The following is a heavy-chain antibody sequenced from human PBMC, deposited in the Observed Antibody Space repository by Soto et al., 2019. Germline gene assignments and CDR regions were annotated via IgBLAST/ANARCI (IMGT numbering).Heavy chain of an antibody. J-gene: IGHJ6*02. CDR3: ARQARYCTNGVCSAYGMDV. Sequence: ASVKVSCKASGYTITSYYMHWVQQAHGKGLEWMGIINPSGGSTSYAQKFQGRVTMTRDTSTSPVYMELSSLRSEDTAVYYCARQARYCTNGVCSAYGMDVWGQGTPVTVS. V-gene: IGHV1-46*01. CDR1: GYTITSYY. D-gene: IGHD2-8*01. CDR2: INPSGGST.